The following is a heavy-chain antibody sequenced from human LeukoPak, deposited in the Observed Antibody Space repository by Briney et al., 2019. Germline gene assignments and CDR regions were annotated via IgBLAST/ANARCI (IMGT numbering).Heavy chain of an antibody. CDR2: IYGCDSDT. Sequence: GESLKISRKGSGYSFNTYWNGWVRHMPGKGLELVGIIYGCDSDTRYSPSFQGQVTISADKTISTAYLQWSGLEASDSAMYYCVRARGCNSGDCYADYWGQGTLVTVSS. D-gene: IGHD2-21*02. V-gene: IGHV5-51*01. J-gene: IGHJ4*02. CDR3: VRARGCNSGDCYADY. CDR1: GYSFNTYW.